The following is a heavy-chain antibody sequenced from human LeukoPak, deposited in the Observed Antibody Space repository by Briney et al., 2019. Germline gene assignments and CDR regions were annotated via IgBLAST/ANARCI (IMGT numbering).Heavy chain of an antibody. Sequence: SVKVSCKASGGTFSSYAISWVRQAPGQGLEWMGGIIPIFGTANYAQKFQGRVTITADESTSTAYMELSSLRSEDTAVYYCAKDGNYDFWSGFSDGMDVWGQGTTVTVSS. CDR2: IIPIFGTA. CDR1: GGTFSSYA. CDR3: AKDGNYDFWSGFSDGMDV. J-gene: IGHJ6*02. D-gene: IGHD3-3*01. V-gene: IGHV1-69*13.